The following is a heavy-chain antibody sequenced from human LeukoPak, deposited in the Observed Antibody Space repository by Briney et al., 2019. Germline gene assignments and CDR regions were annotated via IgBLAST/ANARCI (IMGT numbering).Heavy chain of an antibody. V-gene: IGHV3-64*01. Sequence: PGGSLRLSCAASGFTFSSYAMHWVRQAPGKGLEYVSAISSNGGSTYYANSVKGRFTISRDNSKNTLYLQMGSLRAEDMAVYYCARGAHYDILTGYGYWGQGTLVTVSS. D-gene: IGHD3-9*01. J-gene: IGHJ4*02. CDR2: ISSNGGST. CDR3: ARGAHYDILTGYGY. CDR1: GFTFSSYA.